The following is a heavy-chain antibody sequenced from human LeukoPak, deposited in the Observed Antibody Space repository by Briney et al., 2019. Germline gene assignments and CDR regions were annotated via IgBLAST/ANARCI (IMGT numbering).Heavy chain of an antibody. CDR1: VFTLCNAW. D-gene: IGHD1-26*01. CDR3: TTDVSSYFNAHYYYYYMDV. Sequence: VGTLRLSCAASVFTLCNAWMSSVPQAPGQGLEWAGRINSKIDGGTTNYAAPVKGRFTISRDDSKNTLYLQMNSLKTEDTAVYYCTTDVSSYFNAHYYYYYMDVWGKGTTVTVSS. J-gene: IGHJ6*03. V-gene: IGHV3-15*01. CDR2: INSKIDGGTT.